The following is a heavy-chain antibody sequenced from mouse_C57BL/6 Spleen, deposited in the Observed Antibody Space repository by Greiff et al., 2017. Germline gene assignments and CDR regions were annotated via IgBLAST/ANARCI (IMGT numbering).Heavy chain of an antibody. J-gene: IGHJ4*01. Sequence: QVQLQQPGAELVKPGASVKLSCKASGYTFTSYWMHWVKQRSGQGLEWIGMIHPNSGSTNYNEKFKSKATLTVDKSSSTAYMQLSSLTSEDSAVYYCARILITTDPYYAMDYWGQGTSVTVSS. CDR2: IHPNSGST. CDR1: GYTFTSYW. D-gene: IGHD1-1*01. V-gene: IGHV1-64*01. CDR3: ARILITTDPYYAMDY.